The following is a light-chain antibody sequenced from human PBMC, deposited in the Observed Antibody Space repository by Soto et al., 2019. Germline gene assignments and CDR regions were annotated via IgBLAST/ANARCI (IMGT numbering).Light chain of an antibody. J-gene: IGLJ3*02. CDR3: CSYAGSYSRV. CDR1: SSDVGGYNY. CDR2: DVT. Sequence: QSALTQPRSVYGSPGQSVTISCTGTSSDVGGYNYVSWYQQHPGKAPKLMIYDVTKRPSGVPDRLSGSKSGNTASLTISGLQAEDEADYYCCSYAGSYSRVFGGGTKLTVL. V-gene: IGLV2-11*01.